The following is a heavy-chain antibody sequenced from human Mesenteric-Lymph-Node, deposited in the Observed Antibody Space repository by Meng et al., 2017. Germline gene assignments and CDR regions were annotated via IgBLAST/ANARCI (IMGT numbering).Heavy chain of an antibody. J-gene: IGHJ6*02. CDR2: VSSSGYTI. V-gene: IGHV3-11*04. D-gene: IGHD4-11*01. Sequence: GESLKISCATSGFTFSDYYMSWIRQAPGKGLEWVSCVSSSGYTIYYADSVKGRFTISRDNTKNSLYLQMNSLRAEDTAVYYCARDQYSNYGGYYYGMDVWGQGTTVTVSS. CDR3: ARDQYSNYGGYYYGMDV. CDR1: GFTFSDYY.